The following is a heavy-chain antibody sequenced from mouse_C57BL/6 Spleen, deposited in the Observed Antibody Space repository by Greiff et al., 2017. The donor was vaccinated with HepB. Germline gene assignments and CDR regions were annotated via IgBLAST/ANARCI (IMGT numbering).Heavy chain of an antibody. CDR2: IYPGDGDT. J-gene: IGHJ2*01. V-gene: IGHV1-82*01. CDR1: GYAFSSSW. Sequence: VHLVESGPELVKPGASVKISCKASGYAFSSSWMNWVKQRPGKGLEWIGRIYPGDGDTNYNGKFKGKATMTADTASSTAYMQLSSLTSEDSAVYFCARWGTTVKVPYSFDYCGQGTTLTVSS. CDR3: ARWGTTVKVPYSFDY. D-gene: IGHD1-1*01.